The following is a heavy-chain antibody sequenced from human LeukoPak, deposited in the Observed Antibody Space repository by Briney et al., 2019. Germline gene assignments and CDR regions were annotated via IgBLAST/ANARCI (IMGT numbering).Heavy chain of an antibody. CDR1: GGSVSSGSYY. D-gene: IGHD3-3*01. CDR3: SRGVYDFWSGSPYFDY. J-gene: IGHJ4*02. CDR2: INHSGST. V-gene: IGHV4-39*07. Sequence: PSETLSLTCTVSGGSVSSGSYYWSWIRQPPGKGLEWIGEINHSGSTNYNPSLKSRVTISVDTSKNQFSLKLSSVTAADTAVYYCSRGVYDFWSGSPYFDYWGQGTLVTVSS.